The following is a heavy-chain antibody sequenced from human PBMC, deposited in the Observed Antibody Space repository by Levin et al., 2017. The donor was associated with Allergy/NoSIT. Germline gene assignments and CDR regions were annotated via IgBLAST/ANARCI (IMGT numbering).Heavy chain of an antibody. D-gene: IGHD7-27*01. J-gene: IGHJ6*02. CDR3: ARDRTITTTGETYFYGMDV. V-gene: IGHV4-59*01. Sequence: SETLSLTCTVSGGSISGYYWSWIRQPPGKGLEWIWYIYYSGSTKYNPSLKSRVTISVDTSKNQFSLKLNSVTAADTAVYYCARDRTITTTGETYFYGMDVWGQGTTVTVAS. CDR1: GGSISGYY. CDR2: IYYSGST.